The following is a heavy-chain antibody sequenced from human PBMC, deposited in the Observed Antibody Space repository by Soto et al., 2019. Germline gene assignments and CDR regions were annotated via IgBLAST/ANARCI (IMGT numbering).Heavy chain of an antibody. J-gene: IGHJ4*01. CDR3: AGFFPYYSNHRGGY. D-gene: IGHD3-10*01. CDR2: INGDGSQT. V-gene: IGHV3-74*01. CDR1: GFTLSTHW. Sequence: TGCSLRLSCAASGFTLSTHWMHWVRQVPEKGLVWVSRINGDGSQTTYADSVRGRLTISRDNAKNTLYLQMNNLRVEDTAVYYCAGFFPYYSNHRGGYWVHGRRFTDSS.